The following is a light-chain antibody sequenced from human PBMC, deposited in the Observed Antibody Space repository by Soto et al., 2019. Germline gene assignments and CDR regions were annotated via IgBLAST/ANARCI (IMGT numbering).Light chain of an antibody. CDR2: GNS. CDR1: SSNIGAGYD. J-gene: IGLJ3*02. CDR3: QSYDSSLSGSV. V-gene: IGLV1-40*01. Sequence: QSVLTQPPSVSGAPGQRVTISCTGSSSNIGAGYDVHWYQQLPGTAHKLLIYGNSNRPTGVPDRFSGSKSGTSASRAITGLQAEDEADYYCQSYDSSLSGSVFGGGTKLTVL.